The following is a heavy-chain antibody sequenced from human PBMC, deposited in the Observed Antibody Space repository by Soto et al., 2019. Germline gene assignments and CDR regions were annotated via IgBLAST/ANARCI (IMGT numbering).Heavy chain of an antibody. CDR1: GSSFSAYA. D-gene: IGHD7-27*01. J-gene: IGHJ6*02. Sequence: EVQLLESGGGLVQPGGSLRLSCAASGSSFSAYAMNWVRQAPGKGLEWVSVISRSGDYTFYSDSVKGRFTISRDNSRNTVYMEMNSLRAEDTAVYYCAKGGFWVHYGMDVWGQGTTVSVSS. CDR2: ISRSGDYT. V-gene: IGHV3-23*01. CDR3: AKGGFWVHYGMDV.